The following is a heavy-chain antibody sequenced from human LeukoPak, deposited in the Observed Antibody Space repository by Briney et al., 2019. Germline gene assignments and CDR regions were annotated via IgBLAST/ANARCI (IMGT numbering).Heavy chain of an antibody. CDR1: GYTFTSYD. V-gene: IGHV1-8*03. CDR2: MNPNSGNT. Sequence: ASVAVSCKASGYTFTSYDINWVRQATGQGLEWMGWMNPNSGNTGYAQKFQGRVTITRNTSISTAYMELSSLRSEDTAVYYCARGVRRSRNYYYYMDVWGKGTTVTVSS. J-gene: IGHJ6*03. CDR3: ARGVRRSRNYYYYMDV. D-gene: IGHD3-10*02.